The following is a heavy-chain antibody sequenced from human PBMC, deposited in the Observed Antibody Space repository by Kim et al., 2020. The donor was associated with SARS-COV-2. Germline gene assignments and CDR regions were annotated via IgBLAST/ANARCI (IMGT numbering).Heavy chain of an antibody. D-gene: IGHD3-10*01. CDR1: GGSLNSFY. V-gene: IGHV4-59*08. Sequence: SETLSLTCTFSGGSLNSFYLSWIRQAPGQGLEWIGFVHIGGTTTYNSSLKSRVTLSLDTSKSQFSLWLTSVSAADSAVYYCARHPGASFDSWGPGISVTVSS. J-gene: IGHJ4*02. CDR3: ARHPGASFDS. CDR2: VHIGGTT.